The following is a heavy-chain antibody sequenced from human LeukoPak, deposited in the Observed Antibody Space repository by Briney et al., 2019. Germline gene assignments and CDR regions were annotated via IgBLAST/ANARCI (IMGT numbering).Heavy chain of an antibody. CDR1: GFTFSDYY. J-gene: IGHJ1*01. V-gene: IGHV3-11*01. D-gene: IGHD5-24*01. CDR2: ISSSGSTI. CDR3: ARLGRWLQLGYFQH. Sequence: GGSLRLSCAASGFTFSDYYMSWIRQAPGKGLEWVSYISSSGSTIYYADSVNGRFTISRDNAKNSLYLQMNSLRAEDTAVYYCARLGRWLQLGYFQHWGQGTLVTVSS.